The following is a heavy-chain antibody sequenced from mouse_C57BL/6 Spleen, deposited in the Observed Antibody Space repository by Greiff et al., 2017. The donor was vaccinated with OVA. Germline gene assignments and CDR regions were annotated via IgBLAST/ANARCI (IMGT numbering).Heavy chain of an antibody. CDR2: IWRGGST. D-gene: IGHD2-3*01. CDR1: GFSLTSYG. CDR3: AKNKRNGYYGFAY. Sequence: VKLVESGPGLVQPSQSLSITCTVSGFSLTSYGVHWVRQSPGKGLEWLGVIWRGGSTDYNAAFMSRLSITKDNSKSQVFFKMNSLQADDTAIYYCAKNKRNGYYGFAYWGQGTLVTVSA. V-gene: IGHV2-5*01. J-gene: IGHJ3*01.